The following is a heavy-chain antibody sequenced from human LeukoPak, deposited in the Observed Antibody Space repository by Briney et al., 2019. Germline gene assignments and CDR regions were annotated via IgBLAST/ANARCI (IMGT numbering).Heavy chain of an antibody. CDR3: AKDQDIVVVPAAPFDY. CDR2: ISGSGGST. D-gene: IGHD2-2*01. V-gene: IGHV3-23*01. CDR1: GFTFRSYA. Sequence: GGSLRLSCAASGFTFRSYAMSWVRQAPGKGLEWVSAISGSGGSTYYADSVKGRFTISRDNSKNTLYLQMNSLRAEDTAVYYCAKDQDIVVVPAAPFDYWGQGTLVTVSS. J-gene: IGHJ4*02.